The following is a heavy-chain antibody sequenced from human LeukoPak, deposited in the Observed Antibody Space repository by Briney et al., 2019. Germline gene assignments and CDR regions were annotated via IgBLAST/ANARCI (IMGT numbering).Heavy chain of an antibody. CDR2: ISSRGSAI. CDR3: ARGYYDSSGYSDAFDI. D-gene: IGHD3-22*01. J-gene: IGHJ3*02. Sequence: GGSLRLSCAASGFTFGNYEMNWVRQAPGKGLEWVSYISSRGSAIYYADSVKGRFTISRDNAKNSLYLQMNSLRAEDTAVYYCARGYYDSSGYSDAFDIWGQGTMVTVSS. CDR1: GFTFGNYE. V-gene: IGHV3-48*03.